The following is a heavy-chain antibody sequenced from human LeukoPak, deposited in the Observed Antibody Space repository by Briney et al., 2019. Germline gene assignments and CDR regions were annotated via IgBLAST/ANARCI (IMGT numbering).Heavy chain of an antibody. J-gene: IGHJ4*02. CDR1: GGSISSYY. V-gene: IGHV4-59*01. CDR2: IYYSGST. CDR3: ARAPYYYDKALDY. Sequence: PSETLSLTCTVSGGSISSYYWSWIRQPPGKGLEWIGYIYYSGSTNYNPSLKSRVTISVDTSKNQFSLKLSSVTAADTAVYYCARAPYYYDKALDYWGQGTLVTVSS. D-gene: IGHD3-22*01.